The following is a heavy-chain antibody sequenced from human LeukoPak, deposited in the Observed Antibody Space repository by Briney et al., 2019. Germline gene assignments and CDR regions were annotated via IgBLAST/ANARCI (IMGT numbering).Heavy chain of an antibody. Sequence: PSETLSLTCTVSGGSISSSSYYWGWIRQPPGKGLEWIGSIYYSGYTYYNPSLESRVTISVDTSKNQFSLKLSSVTAADTAVYYCARDFHVRLYDSGGYSYWGHGTLATVSS. D-gene: IGHD3-22*01. CDR3: ARDFHVRLYDSGGYSY. V-gene: IGHV4-39*02. CDR2: IYYSGYT. J-gene: IGHJ4*01. CDR1: GGSISSSSYY.